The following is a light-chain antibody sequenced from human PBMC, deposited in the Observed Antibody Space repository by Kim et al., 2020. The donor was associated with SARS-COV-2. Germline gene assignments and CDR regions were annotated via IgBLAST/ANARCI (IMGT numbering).Light chain of an antibody. V-gene: IGKV2-28*01. CDR1: QSLLHSNGYNY. CDR3: MQALQTPYS. Sequence: EPASISCRSSQSLLHSNGYNYLDWYLQKPGQSPQLLIDLGSNRASGVPDRCSGSGSGTDFTLKISRVEAEDVGVYYCMQALQTPYSFGQGTKLEI. CDR2: LGS. J-gene: IGKJ2*03.